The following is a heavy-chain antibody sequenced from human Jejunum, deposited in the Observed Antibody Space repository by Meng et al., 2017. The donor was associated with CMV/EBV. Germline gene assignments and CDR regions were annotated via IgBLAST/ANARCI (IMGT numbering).Heavy chain of an antibody. V-gene: IGHV3-23*01. Sequence: EVQLXXXXXGLVXPXXXLRLXCVASGFSFSTYAMSWVRQAPGKGLEWVSAISGSGAGTYYTDSVKGRFTISRDNSKNTLFLQMNSLRAEDTALYYCAKDIAYGSGRFDHWGQGILVTVSS. CDR2: ISGSGAGT. CDR3: AKDIAYGSGRFDH. J-gene: IGHJ4*02. CDR1: GFSFSTYA. D-gene: IGHD3-10*01.